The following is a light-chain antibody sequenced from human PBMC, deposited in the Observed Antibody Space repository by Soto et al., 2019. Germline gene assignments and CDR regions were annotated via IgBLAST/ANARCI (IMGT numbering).Light chain of an antibody. J-gene: IGKJ1*01. Sequence: DIQLTQSPSFLSASVGDRVTITCRASQGVSDWVAWYQQKPGEAPKLLIYGSSSLLSGVPSRFSGTRSGTDFTLTISSLQPEDFATYYCQQANSYPWTFGQGTKVDI. CDR3: QQANSYPWT. V-gene: IGKV1-12*01. CDR1: QGVSDW. CDR2: GSS.